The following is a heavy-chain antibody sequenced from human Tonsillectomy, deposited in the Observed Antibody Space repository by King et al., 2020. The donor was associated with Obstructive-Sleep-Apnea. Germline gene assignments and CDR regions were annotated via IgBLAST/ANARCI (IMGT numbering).Heavy chain of an antibody. CDR1: GFTFSSYS. CDR2: ISSSSSTI. V-gene: IGHV3-48*04. CDR3: ARDGGY. J-gene: IGHJ4*02. Sequence: VQLVESGGGLVQPGGSLRLSCAASGFTFSSYSMNWVRQAPGKGLEWVSYISSSSSTIYYADSVKGRFTISRDNAKNSLYLQMNSLRAEDTAVYYCARDGGYWGQGTLVNVSA. D-gene: IGHD3-16*01.